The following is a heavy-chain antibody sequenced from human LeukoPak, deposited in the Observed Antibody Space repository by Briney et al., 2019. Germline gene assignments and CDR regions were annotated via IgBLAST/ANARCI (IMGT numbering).Heavy chain of an antibody. CDR3: AREISSWYRTEGRFDP. J-gene: IGHJ5*02. D-gene: IGHD6-13*01. CDR1: GFTFSNYW. CDR2: IKQDGSEK. Sequence: PGGSLRLSCAASGFTFSNYWMSWVRQAPGKGLQWVANIKQDGSEKYYVDSLKGRFTISRDNAKNSLYLQMNSPRAEDTAVYYCAREISSWYRTEGRFDPWGQGTLVTVSS. V-gene: IGHV3-7*01.